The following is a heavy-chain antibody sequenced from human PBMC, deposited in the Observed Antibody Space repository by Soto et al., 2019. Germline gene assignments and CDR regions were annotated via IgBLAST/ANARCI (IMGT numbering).Heavy chain of an antibody. Sequence: QVQLVESGGGVVQPGRSLRLSCAASGFTFSSYGMHWVRQAPGKGLEWVAVIWYDGSNKYYADSVKGRFTISRDNSKNTLYLQMNSLRAEDTAVYYCARDRAGCGMDVWGQGTTVTVSS. J-gene: IGHJ6*02. D-gene: IGHD6-19*01. CDR2: IWYDGSNK. CDR1: GFTFSSYG. V-gene: IGHV3-33*01. CDR3: ARDRAGCGMDV.